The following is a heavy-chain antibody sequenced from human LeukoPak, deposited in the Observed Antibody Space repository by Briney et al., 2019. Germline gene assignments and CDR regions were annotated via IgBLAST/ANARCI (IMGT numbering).Heavy chain of an antibody. CDR2: ISCNGGST. CDR1: GFTFSSYA. CDR3: ARGDSSGYYLIDAFDI. Sequence: PGGSLRLSCAASGFTFSSYAMHWVRQAPGKGLEYVSAISCNGGSTYYANSVKGRFTISRDNSKNTLYLQMGSLRAEDMAVYYCARGDSSGYYLIDAFDIWGQGTMVTVSS. J-gene: IGHJ3*02. D-gene: IGHD3-22*01. V-gene: IGHV3-64*01.